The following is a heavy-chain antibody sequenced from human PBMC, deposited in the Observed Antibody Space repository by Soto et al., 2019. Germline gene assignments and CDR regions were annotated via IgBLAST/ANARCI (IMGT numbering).Heavy chain of an antibody. D-gene: IGHD3-10*01. V-gene: IGHV1-69*13. CDR3: ARRSPMVRGEGGYYYGMDV. CDR2: IIPIFGTA. J-gene: IGHJ6*04. CDR1: GGTFSSYA. Sequence: SVKVSCKASGGTFSSYAISWVRQAPGQGLEWMGGIIPIFGTANYAQKFQGRVTITADESTSTAYMELSSLRSEDTAVYYCARRSPMVRGEGGYYYGMDVWGKGPTVTVSS.